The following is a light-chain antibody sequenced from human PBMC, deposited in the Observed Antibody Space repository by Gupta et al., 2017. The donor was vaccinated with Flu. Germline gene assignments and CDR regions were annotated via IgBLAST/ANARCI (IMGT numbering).Light chain of an antibody. CDR3: QQYINLPWT. V-gene: IGKV3-20*01. CDR2: SAS. J-gene: IGKJ1*01. CDR1: QSVTGTY. Sequence: ETVLTQSPGTLSLSPGEGVTLSCRASQSVTGTYLAWYQQEPGQVPRLLIFSASIRAAGIPDRFSGSGSGTDFTLTISRLEPEDFAVYYCQQYINLPWTFGQGTKVEV.